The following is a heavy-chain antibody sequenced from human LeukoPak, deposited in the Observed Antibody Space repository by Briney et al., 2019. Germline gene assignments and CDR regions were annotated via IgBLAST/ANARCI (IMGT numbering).Heavy chain of an antibody. Sequence: SETLSLTCAVYGGSFSGYYWSWIRQPPGKGLEWIGEINHSGSTNYNPSLKSRVTISVDTSKNQLSLKLSSVTAADTAVYYCARAVRNCGGDCYLDYWGQGTLVTVSS. CDR3: ARAVRNCGGDCYLDY. J-gene: IGHJ4*02. V-gene: IGHV4-34*01. D-gene: IGHD2-21*02. CDR2: INHSGST. CDR1: GGSFSGYY.